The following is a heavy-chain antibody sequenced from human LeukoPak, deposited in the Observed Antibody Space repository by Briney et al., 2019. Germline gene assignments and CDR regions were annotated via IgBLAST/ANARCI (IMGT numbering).Heavy chain of an antibody. CDR3: ARGPAVAGRPLTENYYYGMDV. J-gene: IGHJ6*02. V-gene: IGHV3-53*01. Sequence: PGGSLRLSCAASGFTFSSYSMTWVRQAPGKGLEWVSVIYSGGSTYYADSVKGRFTISRDNSKNTLYLQMNSLRAEDTAVYYCARGPAVAGRPLTENYYYGMDVWGQGTTVTVSS. D-gene: IGHD6-19*01. CDR2: IYSGGST. CDR1: GFTFSSYS.